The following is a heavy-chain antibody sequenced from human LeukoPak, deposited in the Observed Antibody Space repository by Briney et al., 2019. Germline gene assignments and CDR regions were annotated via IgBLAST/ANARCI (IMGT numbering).Heavy chain of an antibody. D-gene: IGHD3-22*01. V-gene: IGHV5-51*01. CDR2: IYPGDSDT. Sequence: GESLKISCKGSGYSFTSYWIGWVRRMHGKGLEWMGIIYPGDSDTRYSPSFQGQVTISADKSISTAYLQWSSLKASDTAMYYCARHGRDDSSGYYTFDPGGQGTLVTVSS. J-gene: IGHJ5*02. CDR3: ARHGRDDSSGYYTFDP. CDR1: GYSFTSYW.